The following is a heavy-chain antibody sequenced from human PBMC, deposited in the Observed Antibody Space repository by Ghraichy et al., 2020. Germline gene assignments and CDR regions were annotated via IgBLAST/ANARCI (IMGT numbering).Heavy chain of an antibody. CDR3: VRDLGTFELDF. Sequence: GGSLRLSCAASGFTFSNYWMHWVRQAPGRGLMWVSRINSDESTASYADSVRGRFTISRDNAKSTLYLQMNSLRAEDTAVYYCVRDLGTFELDFWGQGTLVTVSS. D-gene: IGHD7-27*01. V-gene: IGHV3-74*01. CDR1: GFTFSNYW. J-gene: IGHJ4*02. CDR2: INSDESTA.